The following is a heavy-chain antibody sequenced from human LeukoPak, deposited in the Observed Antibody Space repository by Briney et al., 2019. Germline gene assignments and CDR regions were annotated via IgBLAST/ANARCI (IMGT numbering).Heavy chain of an antibody. CDR3: AGNFQSYHFDY. D-gene: IGHD3-10*01. Sequence: GSSVKVSCKASGGTFSSYAISWVRQAPGQGLEWMGGIIPIFGTANYAQKFQGRVTITADKSTSTAYMELSSLRSEDTAVYYCAGNFQSYHFDYWGQGTLVTVSS. CDR2: IIPIFGTA. CDR1: GGTFSSYA. V-gene: IGHV1-69*06. J-gene: IGHJ4*02.